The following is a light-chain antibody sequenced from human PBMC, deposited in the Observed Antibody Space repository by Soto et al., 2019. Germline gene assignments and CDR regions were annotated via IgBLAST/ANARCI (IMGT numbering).Light chain of an antibody. V-gene: IGLV1-40*01. Sequence: QPVLTQPPSVSGAPGQRVTISCTGSTSNIGAGFDVNWYQHLPGTAPKLLIYGDSIRPSGVPDRFSGSKSATSASLAIAGLQVEDEGDYYCQSYDSSLSGPVLFGGGTKLTVL. CDR3: QSYDSSLSGPVL. CDR2: GDS. CDR1: TSNIGAGFD. J-gene: IGLJ2*01.